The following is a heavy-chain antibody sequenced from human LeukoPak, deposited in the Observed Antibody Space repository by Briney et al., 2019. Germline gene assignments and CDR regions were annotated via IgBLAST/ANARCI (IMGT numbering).Heavy chain of an antibody. J-gene: IGHJ6*04. CDR1: GGSFSGYY. V-gene: IGHV4-34*01. CDR3: ARLPGGMDV. CDR2: INHSGST. D-gene: IGHD2-8*02. Sequence: SETLSLTCAVYGGSFSGYYWSWIRQPPGKGLEWIGEINHSGSTNYNPSLKSRVTISVDTSKNQFSLKLSSVTAADTAVYYCARLPGGMDVWGKGTTVTVSS.